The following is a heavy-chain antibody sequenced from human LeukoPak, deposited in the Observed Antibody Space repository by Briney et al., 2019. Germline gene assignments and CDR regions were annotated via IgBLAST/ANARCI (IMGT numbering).Heavy chain of an antibody. V-gene: IGHV1-18*01. Sequence: ASVKVSCKASGYTFTSYGISWVRQAPGQGLEWMGWISAYNGNTNYAQKFQGRVTMTRNTSISTAYMELSSLRSEDTAVYYCARGPQISSGSYYTVGYWGQGTLVTVSS. CDR3: ARGPQISSGSYYTVGY. CDR1: GYTFTSYG. CDR2: ISAYNGNT. J-gene: IGHJ4*02. D-gene: IGHD1-26*01.